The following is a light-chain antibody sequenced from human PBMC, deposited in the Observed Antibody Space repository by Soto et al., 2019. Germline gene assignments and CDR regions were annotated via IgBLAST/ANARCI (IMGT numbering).Light chain of an antibody. CDR3: QQRSNWLTWT. CDR1: QSVSSSY. V-gene: IGKV3D-20*02. Sequence: IVLTQSPCTLSLSPGERATLSCRASQSVSSSYLAWYQQKPGQAPRLLIYGASSRATGIPARFSGSGSGTDFTLTISSLEPEDFAVYYCQQRSNWLTWTFGRGTKV. CDR2: GAS. J-gene: IGKJ1*01.